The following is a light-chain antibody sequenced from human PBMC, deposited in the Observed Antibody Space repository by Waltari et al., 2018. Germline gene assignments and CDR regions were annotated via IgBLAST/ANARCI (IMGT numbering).Light chain of an antibody. CDR2: DVT. V-gene: IGLV2-14*03. CDR1: TSDVGTYNY. J-gene: IGLJ2*01. CDR3: SSYTSSTTSVV. Sequence: QSALTQPASVSGSPGRSITISCTGTTSDVGTYNYVSWYQQRPGKAPKLIIYDVTKRPSGVSNRFSGSKSGNTASLTISGLQAEDEADYYCSSYTSSTTSVVFGGGTKVTVL.